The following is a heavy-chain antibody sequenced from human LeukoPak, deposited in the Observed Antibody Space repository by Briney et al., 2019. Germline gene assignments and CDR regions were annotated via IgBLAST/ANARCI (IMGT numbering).Heavy chain of an antibody. Sequence: SETLSLTCAVYGGSFSGYYWSWIRQPPGKGLEWIGEINHSGSTNYNPSLKSRVTISVDTSKNQFSLKLSSVTAADTAVYYCARDSVAGTYYLPYSFDYWGQGTLVTVSS. J-gene: IGHJ4*02. CDR2: INHSGST. CDR3: ARDSVAGTYYLPYSFDY. CDR1: GGSFSGYY. V-gene: IGHV4-34*01. D-gene: IGHD6-19*01.